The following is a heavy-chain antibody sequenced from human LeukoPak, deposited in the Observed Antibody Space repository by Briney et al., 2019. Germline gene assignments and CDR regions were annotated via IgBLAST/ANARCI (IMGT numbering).Heavy chain of an antibody. J-gene: IGHJ3*02. CDR1: GGSISSSSYY. D-gene: IGHD2-2*01. Sequence: SETLSLTCTVSGGSISSSSYYWGWIRQPPGKGLEWIGSIYYSGSTYCNPSLKSRVTISVDTSKNQFSLKLSSVTAADTAVYYCARAPADIVVVPAAHGAFDIWGQGTMVTVSS. CDR3: ARAPADIVVVPAAHGAFDI. V-gene: IGHV4-39*07. CDR2: IYYSGST.